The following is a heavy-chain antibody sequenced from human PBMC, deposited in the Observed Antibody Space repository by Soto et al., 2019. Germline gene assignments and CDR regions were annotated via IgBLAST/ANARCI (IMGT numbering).Heavy chain of an antibody. J-gene: IGHJ4*02. CDR2: IWYDGRLK. V-gene: IGHV3-33*01. CDR1: GFSFSSHG. D-gene: IGHD1-26*01. CDR3: ARRGIISGSTFDC. Sequence: QEQLVESGGGVVQPGRSLTLSCVASGFSFSSHGMHWVRQAPGKGLEWVAVIWYDGRLKYYADSVEGRFTVSRDNYKNTLYLQMNSLRVEDTAVYYCARRGIISGSTFDCWGQGTLVTVSS.